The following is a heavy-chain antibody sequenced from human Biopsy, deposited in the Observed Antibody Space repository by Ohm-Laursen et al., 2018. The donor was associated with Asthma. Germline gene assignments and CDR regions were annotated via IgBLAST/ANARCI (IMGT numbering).Heavy chain of an antibody. CDR1: GFTFSSFG. D-gene: IGHD3-3*01. J-gene: IGHJ6*02. CDR2: ISHDGSDE. V-gene: IGHV3-30*18. CDR3: AKVHGRFTTYNDFGSRQEDYYNGLDV. Sequence: SLRLSCAASGFTFSSFGMHWVRQAPGKGLEWVALISHDGSDEYYADSVKGRCTISRDNSKNTLFLQMNSLRPEDTAVYYCAKVHGRFTTYNDFGSRQEDYYNGLDVWGHGTTVTVSS.